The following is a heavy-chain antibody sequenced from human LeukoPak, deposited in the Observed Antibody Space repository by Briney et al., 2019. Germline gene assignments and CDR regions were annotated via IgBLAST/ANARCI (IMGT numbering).Heavy chain of an antibody. J-gene: IGHJ4*02. CDR3: AKDGFYGDYGGYFDY. CDR1: GFTFSTYG. D-gene: IGHD4-17*01. Sequence: GGSLRLSCAASGFTFSTYGMHWVRQAPGKGLEWVAFIRYDGSNKYYADSVKGRFTISRDNSKNTLYLQMNSLRAEDTAVYYCAKDGFYGDYGGYFDYWGQGTLVTVSS. V-gene: IGHV3-30*02. CDR2: IRYDGSNK.